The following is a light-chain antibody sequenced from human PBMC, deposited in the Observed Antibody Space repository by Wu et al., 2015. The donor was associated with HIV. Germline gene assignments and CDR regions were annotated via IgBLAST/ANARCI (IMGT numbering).Light chain of an antibody. V-gene: IGKV3-11*01. J-gene: IGKJ2*03. CDR3: QQRSNWPSGS. CDR1: QSVSSY. CDR2: DAS. Sequence: EIVLTQSPATLSLSPGERATLSCRASQSVSSYLAWYQQKPGQAPRLLIYDASNRATGIPARFSGSGSGTDFTLTISSLEPEDFAVYYCQQRSNWPSGSFGQGTKAGDQT.